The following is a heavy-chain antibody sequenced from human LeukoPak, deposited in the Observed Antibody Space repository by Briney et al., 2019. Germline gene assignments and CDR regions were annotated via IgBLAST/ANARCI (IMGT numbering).Heavy chain of an antibody. CDR3: ARVSQSLDTGTTAWDWFDP. J-gene: IGHJ5*02. CDR1: GGSISGYY. D-gene: IGHD1-7*01. V-gene: IGHV4-59*12. Sequence: SETLSLTCTVSGGSISGYYLSWIRQPPGKGLEWIGYIYYSGNTNYNPSLKSRVTISVDTSKNQFSLKLSSVTAVDTAVYYCARVSQSLDTGTTAWDWFDPWGQGTLVTVSS. CDR2: IYYSGNT.